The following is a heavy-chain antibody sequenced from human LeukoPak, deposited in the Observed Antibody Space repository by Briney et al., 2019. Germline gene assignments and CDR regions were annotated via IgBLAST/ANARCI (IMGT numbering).Heavy chain of an antibody. Sequence: VGSLRLSCAASGFTFSSYAMSWVRQAPGKGLEWVSAISGSGGSTYYADSVKGRFTISRDNSKNTLHLQMNSLRAEDTAVYYCAKDVNRYSSSWYGQNWGQGTLVTVSS. D-gene: IGHD6-13*01. CDR3: AKDVNRYSSSWYGQN. CDR2: ISGSGGST. J-gene: IGHJ4*02. V-gene: IGHV3-23*01. CDR1: GFTFSSYA.